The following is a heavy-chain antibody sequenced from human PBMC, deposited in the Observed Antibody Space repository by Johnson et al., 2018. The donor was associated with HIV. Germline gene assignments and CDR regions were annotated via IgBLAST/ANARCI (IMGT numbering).Heavy chain of an antibody. V-gene: IGHV3-23*04. CDR3: ARDHSRDEAFDI. J-gene: IGHJ3*02. Sequence: MLLVESGGGLVQPGGSLRLSCAASGFTFSSYWMNWVRQAPGKGLEWVSAISGSGGSTYYADSVKGRFTISRDNSKNTLYLQMNSLRAEDTAVYYCARDHSRDEAFDIWGQGTMVTVSS. CDR1: GFTFSSYW. CDR2: ISGSGGST. D-gene: IGHD5-24*01.